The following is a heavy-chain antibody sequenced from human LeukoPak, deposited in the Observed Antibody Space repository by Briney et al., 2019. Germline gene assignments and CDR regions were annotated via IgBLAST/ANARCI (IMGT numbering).Heavy chain of an antibody. J-gene: IGHJ4*02. CDR2: INPSGSST. CDR3: ARGSPITYYYDSSGYFRVETSGYFDY. Sequence: GASVKVSCKASGYTFTSYYMHWVRQAPGQGLEWMGIINPSGSSTSYAQKFQGRVTMTRDMSTSTVYMELSSLRSEDTAVYYCARGSPITYYYDSSGYFRVETSGYFDYWGQGTLVTVSS. V-gene: IGHV1-46*01. D-gene: IGHD3-22*01. CDR1: GYTFTSYY.